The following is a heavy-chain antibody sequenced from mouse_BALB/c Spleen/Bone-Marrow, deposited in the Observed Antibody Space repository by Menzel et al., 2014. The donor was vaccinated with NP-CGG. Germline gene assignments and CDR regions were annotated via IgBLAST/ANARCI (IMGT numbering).Heavy chain of an antibody. D-gene: IGHD2-14*01. CDR1: GFNIKDTY. CDR2: IDPAHGNT. J-gene: IGHJ3*01. V-gene: IGHV14-3*02. Sequence: VQLKQSGAELVKPGASVKLSCTASGFNIKDTYMHWVKQRPEQGLEWIGRIDPAHGNTKYDPKFQGKATITADTSSNTAYLQHSSLTSEDTAVYYCATYYRYDRRFAYWGQGTLVTVSA. CDR3: ATYYRYDRRFAY.